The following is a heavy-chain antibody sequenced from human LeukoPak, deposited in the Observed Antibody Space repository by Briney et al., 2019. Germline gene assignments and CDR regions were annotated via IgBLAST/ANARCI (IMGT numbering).Heavy chain of an antibody. Sequence: GGSLRLSCAASGFTFSSYAMHWVRQAPGKGLEWVAVISYDGSNKYYADSVKGRFTISRDNSKNTLYLQMNSLRAEDTAVYYCAKDLTVVVVAATNIDYWGQGTLVTVSS. D-gene: IGHD2-15*01. J-gene: IGHJ4*02. CDR2: ISYDGSNK. CDR1: GFTFSSYA. V-gene: IGHV3-30-3*01. CDR3: AKDLTVVVVAATNIDY.